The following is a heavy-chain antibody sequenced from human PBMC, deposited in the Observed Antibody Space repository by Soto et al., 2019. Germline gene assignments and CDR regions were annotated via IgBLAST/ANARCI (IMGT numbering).Heavy chain of an antibody. J-gene: IGHJ3*02. V-gene: IGHV4-30-4*01. D-gene: IGHD3-16*01. CDR3: ARNDYDYVWESPGGDAFDI. CDR2: IYNSGST. CDR1: GGSISSGDYY. Sequence: PSETLSLTCTVSGGSISSGDYYWNWIRQPPGKGLEWIGFIYNSGSTYYNPSLKSRVTISVDTSKNQFSLKLTSVTAADTAVYYCARNDYDYVWESPGGDAFDIWGQGTRVTVSS.